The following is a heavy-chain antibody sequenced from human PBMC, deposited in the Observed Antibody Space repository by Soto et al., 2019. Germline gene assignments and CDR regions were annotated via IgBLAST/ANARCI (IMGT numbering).Heavy chain of an antibody. Sequence: GESLKISCKGSGYSFTSYWIGWVRQMPGKGLEWMGIIYPGDSDTRYSPSFQGQVTISADKSISTAYLQWSSLKASDTAMYHCARRADCSGGSCYSRWFDPWGQGTLVTVSS. J-gene: IGHJ5*02. CDR2: IYPGDSDT. CDR1: GYSFTSYW. D-gene: IGHD2-15*01. V-gene: IGHV5-51*01. CDR3: ARRADCSGGSCYSRWFDP.